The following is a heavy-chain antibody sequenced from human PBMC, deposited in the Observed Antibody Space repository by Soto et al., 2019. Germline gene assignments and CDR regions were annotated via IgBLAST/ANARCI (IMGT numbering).Heavy chain of an antibody. J-gene: IGHJ4*02. CDR2: ISDYNGNT. CDR1: GYTFTSYG. D-gene: IGHD6-19*01. Sequence: QVQLVQSGAEVKKPGASVKVSCTASGYTFTSYGISWVRQAPGQGLEWMGWISDYNGNTNYAQKLQGRVTMTTDTSTNTYKMQMRRLRSDNTAVYCGARGLRLGSSAVEHGHYWGQGTLVTVSS. V-gene: IGHV1-18*01. CDR3: ARGLRLGSSAVEHGHY.